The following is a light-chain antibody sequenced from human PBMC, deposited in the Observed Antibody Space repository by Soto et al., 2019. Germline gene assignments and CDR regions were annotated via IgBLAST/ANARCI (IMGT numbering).Light chain of an antibody. Sequence: QSALTQPASVSGSPGQSITISCTGTSSDVGGYDYVSWYQQHPGKAPTLLIYDVINRPSGVSFRFSGSKSGNTASLTISGLQAEDEAEYYCRSYTRRSISVFGTGTKLTVL. CDR2: DVI. V-gene: IGLV2-14*01. CDR3: RSYTRRSISV. J-gene: IGLJ1*01. CDR1: SSDVGGYDY.